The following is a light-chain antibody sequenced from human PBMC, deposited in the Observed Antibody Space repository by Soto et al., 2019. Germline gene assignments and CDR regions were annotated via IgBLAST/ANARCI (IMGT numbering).Light chain of an antibody. CDR1: QTISSS. V-gene: IGKV3-15*01. Sequence: EIVMTQSPATLSVSPGERATLSCRASQTISSSLAWYQQKPGQAPRLLIYGASTRATGIPARFSGSGSGTDFTLTISSLQSEDFAVYYCQQYTDWPLTFGGGTKVEIK. CDR2: GAS. J-gene: IGKJ4*01. CDR3: QQYTDWPLT.